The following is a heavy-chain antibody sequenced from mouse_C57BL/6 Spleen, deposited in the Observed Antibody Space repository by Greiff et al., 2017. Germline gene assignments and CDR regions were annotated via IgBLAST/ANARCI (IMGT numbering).Heavy chain of an antibody. Sequence: VQLQQPGAELVKPGASVKMSCKASGYTFTSYWITWVKQRPGQGLEWIGDIYPGSGSTNYNEKFKSKATLTVDTSSSTAYMQLSSLTSEDSAVYYCARREAYYYGSRDYAMDYWGQGPSVTVSS. D-gene: IGHD1-1*01. CDR3: ARREAYYYGSRDYAMDY. CDR1: GYTFTSYW. V-gene: IGHV1-55*01. CDR2: IYPGSGST. J-gene: IGHJ4*01.